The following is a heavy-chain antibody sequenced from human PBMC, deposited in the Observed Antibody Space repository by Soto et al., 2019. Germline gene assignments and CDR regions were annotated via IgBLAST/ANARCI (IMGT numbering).Heavy chain of an antibody. CDR1: GFTVSNNY. J-gene: IGHJ4*02. CDR2: IYSGGYT. D-gene: IGHD3-16*01. CDR3: TKGATSPFDS. V-gene: IGHV3-53*01. Sequence: GGSLRLSCAVSGFTVSNNYMSWVRQAPGKGLEGVSVIYSGGYTAYGDSVKGQVTISADNSINTAYLQLLNLKASDTAIYYCTKGATSPFDSWGQGTRVTVSS.